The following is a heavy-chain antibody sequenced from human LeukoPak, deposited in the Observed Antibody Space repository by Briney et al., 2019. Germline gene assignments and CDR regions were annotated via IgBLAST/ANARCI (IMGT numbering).Heavy chain of an antibody. V-gene: IGHV4-31*03. Sequence: SETLSLTCTVSGDSITRGGYFWSRIRQHPVKGLEWIGYMHYSESANYNPSLKSRFTISVDTSQNQISLKVNSVTAADTAVYYCARERGRLVDYWGQGTPVTVAS. CDR3: ARERGRLVDY. D-gene: IGHD6-25*01. CDR2: MHYSESA. J-gene: IGHJ4*02. CDR1: GDSITRGGYF.